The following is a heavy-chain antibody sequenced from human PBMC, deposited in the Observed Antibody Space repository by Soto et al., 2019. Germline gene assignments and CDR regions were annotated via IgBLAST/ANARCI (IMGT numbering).Heavy chain of an antibody. V-gene: IGHV1-18*01. CDR2: ISAYNGNT. J-gene: IGHJ4*02. Sequence: QVQLVQSGAEVKKPGASVKVSCKASGYTFTSYGISWVRQAPGQGLEWMGWISAYNGNTNYAQKLQGRVNMTTDTSTSTAYMELRSLRSDDTAVYYCARIPVDYVNPYYFDYWGQGTLVTVSS. CDR3: ARIPVDYVNPYYFDY. D-gene: IGHD3-10*02. CDR1: GYTFTSYG.